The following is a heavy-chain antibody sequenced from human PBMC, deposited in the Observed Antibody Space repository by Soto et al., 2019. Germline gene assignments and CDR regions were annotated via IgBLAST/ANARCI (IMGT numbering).Heavy chain of an antibody. CDR2: IIPILGIA. Sequence: QVQLVQSGAEVKKPGFSVKVSCKASGGTFSSYTISWVRQAPGQGLEWMGRIIPILGIANYAQKFQGRVTITADKSTSTAYMELSSLRSEDTAVYYCAREAEYYYYGMDVWGQGTTVTVSS. CDR3: AREAEYYYYGMDV. CDR1: GGTFSSYT. V-gene: IGHV1-69*08. J-gene: IGHJ6*02.